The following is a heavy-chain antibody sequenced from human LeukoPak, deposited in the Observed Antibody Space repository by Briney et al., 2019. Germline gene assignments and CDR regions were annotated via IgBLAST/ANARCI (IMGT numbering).Heavy chain of an antibody. Sequence: HPGGSLRLSCAASGFTFSSYAMSWVRQAPGKGLEWVSAISGSGGSTYYADSVKGRFTISRDSSKNTLYLQMNSLRAEDTAVYYCARGSGYFLDFDYWGQGTLVTVSS. CDR1: GFTFSSYA. V-gene: IGHV3-23*01. J-gene: IGHJ4*02. CDR3: ARGSGYFLDFDY. CDR2: ISGSGGST. D-gene: IGHD3-22*01.